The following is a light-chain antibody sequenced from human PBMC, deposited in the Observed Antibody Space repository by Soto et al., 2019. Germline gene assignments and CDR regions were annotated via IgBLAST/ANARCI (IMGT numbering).Light chain of an antibody. CDR1: QSVSRK. CDR2: DTS. J-gene: IGKJ1*01. CDR3: QQYVHWHPGT. V-gene: IGKV3-15*01. Sequence: EIVMTRSPATLSVSPGERATLSCRASQSVSRKLAWYQQKPCQAPRLLICDTSTRAAGIAARFSGSGSGTEFTLTISSLQYEDFAVYYCQQYVHWHPGTFGQGTKVDIK.